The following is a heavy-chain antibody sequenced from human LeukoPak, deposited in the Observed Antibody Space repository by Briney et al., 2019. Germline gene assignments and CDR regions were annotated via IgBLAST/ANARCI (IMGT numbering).Heavy chain of an antibody. CDR2: INPNSGGT. D-gene: IGHD3-22*01. V-gene: IGHV1-2*02. CDR1: GYTFTGYY. J-gene: IGHJ4*02. CDR3: ARGITMIVVVDFDY. Sequence: ASVKVSCKASGYTFTGYYMHWVRQAPGQGLEWMGWINPNSGGTNYAQKFQGRVTMTRDTSISTAYMELSRLRSDDTAVYYCARGITMIVVVDFDYWGQGTLVTVSS.